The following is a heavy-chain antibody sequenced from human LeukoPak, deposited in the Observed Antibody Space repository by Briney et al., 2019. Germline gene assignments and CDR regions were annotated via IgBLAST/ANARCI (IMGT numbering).Heavy chain of an antibody. V-gene: IGHV3-23*01. CDR3: ASSYYSSGLYYFDY. CDR2: MSGSGGST. J-gene: IGHJ4*02. D-gene: IGHD3-22*01. CDR1: GFTFSSYA. Sequence: GGSLRLSCAASGFTFSSYAMSWVRQAPGKGLEWVSVMSGSGGSTYYADSVKGRFTISRDNAKNSLYLQLNSLRAEDTAAYYCASSYYSSGLYYFDYWGQGTLVTVSS.